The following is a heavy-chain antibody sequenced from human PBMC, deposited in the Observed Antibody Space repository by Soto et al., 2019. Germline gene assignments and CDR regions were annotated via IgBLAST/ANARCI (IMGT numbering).Heavy chain of an antibody. CDR1: GDTFSSYI. V-gene: IGHV1-69*08. J-gene: IGHJ6*02. Sequence: QVQLVQSGAEVKKPGSSVRVSCRSSGDTFSSYIVNWLRLAPGRGLEWMGRVIPVLTTTDYAQNFRGRVTISSDRSTNTVYLDLSSLRSEDTAVYYCARRRYSCYDCYHKHYYGMDVWCQGSLVTVAS. D-gene: IGHD2-21*02. CDR3: ARRRYSCYDCYHKHYYGMDV. CDR2: VIPVLTTT.